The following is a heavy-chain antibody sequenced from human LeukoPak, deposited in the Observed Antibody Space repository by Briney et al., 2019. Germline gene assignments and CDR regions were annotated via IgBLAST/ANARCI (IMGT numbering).Heavy chain of an antibody. Sequence: GASVKVSCKASGYTFTGYYMHWVRQAPGQGLEWVGWINPNSGGTNYAQKFQGRVTMTRDTSISTAYMELSRLRSDDTAVYYCARDQGTAASHAFDYWGQGTLVTVSS. D-gene: IGHD6-25*01. CDR3: ARDQGTAASHAFDY. J-gene: IGHJ4*02. V-gene: IGHV1-2*02. CDR2: INPNSGGT. CDR1: GYTFTGYY.